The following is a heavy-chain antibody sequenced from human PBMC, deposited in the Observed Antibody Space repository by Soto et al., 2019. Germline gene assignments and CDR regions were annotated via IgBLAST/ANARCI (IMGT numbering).Heavy chain of an antibody. V-gene: IGHV3-11*03. J-gene: IGHJ4*02. D-gene: IGHD3-22*01. CDR2: ISSSSSYT. Sequence: GGSLRLSCAAFGFTFSDYYMSWIRQAPGKGLEWVSYISSSSSYTNYADSVKGRFTISRDNAKNSLYLQMNSLRAEDTAVYYCARYDSSGYREFDYWGQGTLVTVSS. CDR1: GFTFSDYY. CDR3: ARYDSSGYREFDY.